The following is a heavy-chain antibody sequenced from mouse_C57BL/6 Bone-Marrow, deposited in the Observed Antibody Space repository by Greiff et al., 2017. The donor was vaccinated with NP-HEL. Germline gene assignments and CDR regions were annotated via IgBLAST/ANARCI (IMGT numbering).Heavy chain of an antibody. CDR2: IWSDGST. J-gene: IGHJ4*01. CDR3: ARHEGGYYEGVYYAMDY. V-gene: IGHV2-6-2*01. D-gene: IGHD2-3*01. Sequence: LVAPSQSLSITCTVSGFSLTSYGVHWVRQPPGKGLEWLVVIWSDGSTTYNSALKSRLSISKDNSKSQVFLKMNSLQTDDTAMYYCARHEGGYYEGVYYAMDYWGQGTSVTVSS. CDR1: GFSLTSYG.